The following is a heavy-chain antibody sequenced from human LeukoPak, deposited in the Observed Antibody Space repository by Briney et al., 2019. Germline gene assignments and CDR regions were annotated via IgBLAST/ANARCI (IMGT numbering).Heavy chain of an antibody. CDR3: ARHGTVVTAYFDY. V-gene: IGHV4-39*01. J-gene: IGHJ4*02. CDR2: IYYSGST. CDR1: GGSLSSSSYY. Sequence: SETLSLTCTVSGGSLSSSSYYWGWIRQPPGTGLEWLGSIYYSGSTYYNPSLKSRVTISVDTSKNQFSLKLSSVTAADTAVYYCARHGTVVTAYFDYWGQGTLVTVSS. D-gene: IGHD4-23*01.